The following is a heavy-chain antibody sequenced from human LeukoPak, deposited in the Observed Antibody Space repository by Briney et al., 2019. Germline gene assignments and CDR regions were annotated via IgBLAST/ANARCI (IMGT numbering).Heavy chain of an antibody. D-gene: IGHD4-11*01. CDR1: GYTFTGYY. Sequence: ASVKVSCKASGYTFTGYYMHWVRQAPGQGLEWMGWINPNSGGTNYAQKFQGRVTMTRDTSISTAYMELSRLRSDDTAVYYCARLPSNYEWRARDYWGQGTLVTVSS. J-gene: IGHJ4*02. CDR3: ARLPSNYEWRARDY. V-gene: IGHV1-2*02. CDR2: INPNSGGT.